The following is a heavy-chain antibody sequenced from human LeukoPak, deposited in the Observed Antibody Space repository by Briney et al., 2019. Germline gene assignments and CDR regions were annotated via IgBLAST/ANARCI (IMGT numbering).Heavy chain of an antibody. CDR1: GGSFSGYY. V-gene: IGHV4-34*01. D-gene: IGHD3-9*01. CDR3: ARGEASEYYDILTGYYFQPDAFDI. CDR2: INHSGST. Sequence: SETLSLTCAVYGGSFSGYYWSWIRQPPGKGLERIGEINHSGSTNYNPSLKSRVTVSVDTSKNQFSLKLSSVTAADTAVYYCARGEASEYYDILTGYYFQPDAFDIWGQGTMVTVSS. J-gene: IGHJ3*02.